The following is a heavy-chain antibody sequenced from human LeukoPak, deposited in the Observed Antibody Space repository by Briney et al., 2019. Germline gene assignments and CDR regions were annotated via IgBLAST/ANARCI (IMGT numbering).Heavy chain of an antibody. CDR2: IKQDGSEK. CDR1: GFTFSSYW. V-gene: IGHV3-7*01. J-gene: IGHJ4*02. Sequence: GGSLRLSCAASGFTFSSYWVTWVRQAPGKGLEWVANIKQDGSEKYYVDSVKGRFTISRDNAKNSLYLQMNSLRAEDTAVYYCASPDRYTIFWGQGTLVTVSS. CDR3: ASPDRYTIF. D-gene: IGHD3-9*01.